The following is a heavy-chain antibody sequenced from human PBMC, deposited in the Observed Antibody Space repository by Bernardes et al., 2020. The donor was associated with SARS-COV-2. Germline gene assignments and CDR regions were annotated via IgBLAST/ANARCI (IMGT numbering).Heavy chain of an antibody. CDR1: GFTFNDYA. V-gene: IGHV3-43*02. CDR3: TKGAYTSNGYYFH. D-gene: IGHD3-22*01. J-gene: IGHJ4*02. CDR2: ISGDGGTT. Sequence: GGSLRLSCAASGFTFNDYAMQWVRQAPGKGLEWVSLISGDGGTTFYADSVKGRFTISRDNSKNSLFLQMNSLKTEDAALYYCTKGAYTSNGYYFHWGQGTLVTVSS.